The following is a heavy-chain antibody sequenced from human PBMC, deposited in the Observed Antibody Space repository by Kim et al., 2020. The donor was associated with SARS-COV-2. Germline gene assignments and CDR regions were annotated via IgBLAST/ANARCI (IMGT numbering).Heavy chain of an antibody. Sequence: GGSLRLSCAASGFTFSSYAMSWVRQAPGKGLEWVSAISGSGGSTYYADSVKGRFTISRDNSRNTLYLQMNSLRAEDTAVYYCAKEGDYDYVWGSYRYARYFDYWGQGTLVTVSS. V-gene: IGHV3-23*01. J-gene: IGHJ4*02. CDR3: AKEGDYDYVWGSYRYARYFDY. D-gene: IGHD3-16*02. CDR2: ISGSGGST. CDR1: GFTFSSYA.